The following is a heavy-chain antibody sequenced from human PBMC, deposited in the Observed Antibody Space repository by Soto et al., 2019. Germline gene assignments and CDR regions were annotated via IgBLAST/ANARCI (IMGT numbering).Heavy chain of an antibody. CDR3: ARSAPFDIYARTPVVF. V-gene: IGHV1-18*01. Sequence: QVRLVQSGPEVKKPGASVQVSCKAYGYTFTTFGISWVRQAHGQGLEWVGWISANNGNTKYSQKFQGRVSLTTETSASTAYMELRSLRYDETAVYYCARSAPFDIYARTPVVFWGQGTLVTVAS. D-gene: IGHD2-21*01. CDR2: ISANNGNT. CDR1: GYTFTTFG. J-gene: IGHJ4*02.